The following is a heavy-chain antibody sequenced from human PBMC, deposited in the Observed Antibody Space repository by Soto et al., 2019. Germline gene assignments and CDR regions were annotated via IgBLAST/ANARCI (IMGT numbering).Heavy chain of an antibody. V-gene: IGHV3-21*01. CDR2: ISSSSSYI. CDR3: ARDSEQWLAYQDYFDY. D-gene: IGHD6-19*01. J-gene: IGHJ4*02. CDR1: GFTLSINH. Sequence: GGLLRLSCAASGFTLSINHMSWVRKAPGKGLEWVSSISSSSSYIYYADSVKGRFTISRDNAKNSLYLQMNSLRAEDTAVYYCARDSEQWLAYQDYFDYWGQGTLVTVSS.